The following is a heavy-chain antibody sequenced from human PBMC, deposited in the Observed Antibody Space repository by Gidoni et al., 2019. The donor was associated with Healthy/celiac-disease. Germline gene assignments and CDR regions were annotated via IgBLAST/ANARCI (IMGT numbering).Heavy chain of an antibody. D-gene: IGHD3-16*01. CDR3: AKAFGGRLRSKLYYFDY. J-gene: IGHJ4*02. CDR1: GFTFSSYG. CDR2: ISYDGSNK. V-gene: IGHV3-30*18. Sequence: QVQLVESGGGVVQPGRSLRLSCAASGFTFSSYGMHWVRQAPGKGLAWVAVISYDGSNKYYADSVKGRFTISRDNSKNTLYLQMNSLRAEDTAVYYCAKAFGGRLRSKLYYFDYWGQGTLVTVSS.